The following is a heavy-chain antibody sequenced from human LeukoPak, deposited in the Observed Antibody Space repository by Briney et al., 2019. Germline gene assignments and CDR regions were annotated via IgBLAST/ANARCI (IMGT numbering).Heavy chain of an antibody. Sequence: ASVKVSCKASGYTFTSYYMHWVRQATGQGLEWMGWMNPNSGNTGYAQKFQGRVTITRNTSISTAYMELSSLRSEDTAVYYCARAAYGSYYYYYYYMDVWGKGTTVTVSS. D-gene: IGHD1-26*01. J-gene: IGHJ6*03. V-gene: IGHV1-8*03. CDR1: GYTFTSYY. CDR2: MNPNSGNT. CDR3: ARAAYGSYYYYYYYMDV.